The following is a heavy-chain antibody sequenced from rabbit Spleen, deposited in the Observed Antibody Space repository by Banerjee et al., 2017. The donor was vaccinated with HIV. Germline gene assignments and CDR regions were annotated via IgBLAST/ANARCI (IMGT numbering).Heavy chain of an antibody. CDR2: ISTGSGQT. D-gene: IGHD4-1*01. V-gene: IGHV1S45*01. Sequence: QEQLKESGGGLVQPGGSLKLSCTASGFTLSSYYMNWVRQAPGKGLEWVGCISTGSGQTWYATWAKGRFTISKTSSTTVTLQMTRLTAADTATYFCARDLDGVIGWNFGWWGQGTLVTVS. CDR3: ARDLDGVIGWNFGW. CDR1: GFTLSSYYM. J-gene: IGHJ6*01.